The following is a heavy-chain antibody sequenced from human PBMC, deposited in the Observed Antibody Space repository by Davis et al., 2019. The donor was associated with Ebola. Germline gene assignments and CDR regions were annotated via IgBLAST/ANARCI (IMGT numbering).Heavy chain of an antibody. D-gene: IGHD4-17*01. V-gene: IGHV1-18*01. J-gene: IGHJ5*02. CDR1: GYTFSGYA. CDR2: INVYNGHT. CDR3: ARDATTVTTIWFDP. Sequence: AASVKVSCKTSGYTFSGYAISWVRQAPGQGLEGFGRINVYNGHTNDAQNFQGRVTVSTDTSTSIAYMELRSLRSDDTALYYCARDATTVTTIWFDPWGQGTLVTVSS.